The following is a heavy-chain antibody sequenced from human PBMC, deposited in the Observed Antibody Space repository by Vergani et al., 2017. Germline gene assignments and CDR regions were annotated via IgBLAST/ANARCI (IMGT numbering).Heavy chain of an antibody. CDR1: GFTFSSYW. V-gene: IGHV3-74*01. CDR2: INSDGSST. Sequence: EVQLVESGGGLVQPGGSLRLSCAASGFTFSSYWMHWVRQAPGKGLVWVSRINSDGSSTSYADSVKGRFTISRDNAKHSLYLQMNSLRAEDTAVYYCARSPGDWYFDLWGRGTLVTVSS. J-gene: IGHJ2*01. D-gene: IGHD2-8*02. CDR3: ARSPGDWYFDL.